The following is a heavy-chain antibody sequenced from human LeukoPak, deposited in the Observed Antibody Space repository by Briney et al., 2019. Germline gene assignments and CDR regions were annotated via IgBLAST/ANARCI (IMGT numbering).Heavy chain of an antibody. CDR2: IRYDGTNK. Sequence: GGSLRLSCAASGFTFSNYGMHWVRQAPGKGLEWVAFIRYDGTNKYYADSVKGRFTISRDNSKNTLYLQMNSLRAEDTAVYYCAKDLPGSYGDAGDDYWGQGTLVTVSS. V-gene: IGHV3-30*02. CDR1: GFTFSNYG. CDR3: AKDLPGSYGDAGDDY. J-gene: IGHJ4*02. D-gene: IGHD3-10*01.